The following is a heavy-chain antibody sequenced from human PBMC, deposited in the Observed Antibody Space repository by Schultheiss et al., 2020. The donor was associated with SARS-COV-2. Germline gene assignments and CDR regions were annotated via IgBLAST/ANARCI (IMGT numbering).Heavy chain of an antibody. CDR3: AREFSYYDRLYAFDI. Sequence: SETLSLTCTVSGGSISSYYWSWIRQPPGKGLEWIGYIYYSGSTNYNPSLKSRVTISVDTSKNQFSLKLSSVTAADTAVYYCAREFSYYDRLYAFDIWGQGTMVTVSS. V-gene: IGHV4-59*01. J-gene: IGHJ3*02. CDR2: IYYSGST. CDR1: GGSISSYY. D-gene: IGHD3-22*01.